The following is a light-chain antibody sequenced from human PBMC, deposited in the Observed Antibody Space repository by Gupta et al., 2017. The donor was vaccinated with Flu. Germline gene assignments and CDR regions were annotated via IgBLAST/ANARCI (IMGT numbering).Light chain of an antibody. CDR1: SSNIGSNT. CDR3: AAWDDSLNAVV. Sequence: QSVLTQPPSASGTTGQRVTIFCSGSSSNIGSNTVNWYQQLPGTAPKLLIYSNNQRPSGVPDRFSGSKSGTSASLAISGLQSEDEADYYCAAWDDSLNAVVFGGGTKLTVL. CDR2: SNN. J-gene: IGLJ2*01. V-gene: IGLV1-44*01.